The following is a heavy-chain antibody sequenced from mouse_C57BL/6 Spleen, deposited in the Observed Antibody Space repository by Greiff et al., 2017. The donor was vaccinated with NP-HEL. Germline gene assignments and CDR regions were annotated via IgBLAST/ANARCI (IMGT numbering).Heavy chain of an antibody. V-gene: IGHV1-15*01. CDR3: TRGNGRLTMDY. Sequence: VQLQQSGAELVRPGASVTLSCKASGYTFTDYEMHWVKQTPVHGLEWIGAIDPETGGTAYNQKFKGKAILTADKSSSTAYMELRSLTSEDSAVYYCTRGNGRLTMDYWGQGTSVTVSS. D-gene: IGHD2-4*01. CDR1: GYTFTDYE. CDR2: IDPETGGT. J-gene: IGHJ4*01.